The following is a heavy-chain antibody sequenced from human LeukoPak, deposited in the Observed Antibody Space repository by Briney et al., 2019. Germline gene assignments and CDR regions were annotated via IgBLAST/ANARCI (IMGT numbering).Heavy chain of an antibody. CDR3: ARAGDIVVVPAADAFDI. CDR1: FDSVNTDIYY. J-gene: IGHJ3*02. CDR2: VYFSGKT. D-gene: IGHD2-2*01. V-gene: IGHV4-39*01. Sequence: SETLSLTCTVSFDSVNTDIYYWGWIRQPPGKGLEWVGSVYFSGKTYYNWSLMSRVTISIDTSNNQFSLMLSSVTAADTAVYYCARAGDIVVVPAADAFDIWGQGTMVTVSS.